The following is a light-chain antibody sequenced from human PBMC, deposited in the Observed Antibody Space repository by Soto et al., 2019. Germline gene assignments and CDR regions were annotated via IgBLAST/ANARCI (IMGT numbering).Light chain of an antibody. CDR1: QSISSW. J-gene: IGKJ1*01. Sequence: DIQLTQSPSTLSAPAGDSVTITSRASQSISSWFTWYRXXXGXAXXXXLYDASGVDSGVPSRFSGGGSGTEFSLTISNLQPDDSATYYCQQYENYWTFGQGTKV. CDR3: QQYENYWT. CDR2: DAS. V-gene: IGKV1-5*01.